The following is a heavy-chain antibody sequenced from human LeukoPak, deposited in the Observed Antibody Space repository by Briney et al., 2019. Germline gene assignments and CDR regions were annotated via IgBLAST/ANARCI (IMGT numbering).Heavy chain of an antibody. D-gene: IGHD3-22*01. CDR2: ISGSGGST. CDR1: GFTFSSYA. Sequence: PGGSLRLSCAASGFTFSSYAMSWVRQAPGKGLEWVSAISGSGGSTYYADSVKGRFTISRDNSKNTLYLQMNGLRAEDTAVYYCAKASAMIVVVSKHFDYWGQGTLVTVSS. V-gene: IGHV3-23*01. J-gene: IGHJ4*02. CDR3: AKASAMIVVVSKHFDY.